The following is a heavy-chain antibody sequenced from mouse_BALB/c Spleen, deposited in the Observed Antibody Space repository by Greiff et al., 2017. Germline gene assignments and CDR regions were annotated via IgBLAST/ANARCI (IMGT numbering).Heavy chain of an antibody. Sequence: EVQLVESGGGLVQPGGSRKLSCAASGFTFSSFGMHWVRQAPEKGLEWVAYISSGSSTIYYADTVKGRFTISRDNPKNTLFLQMTSLRSEDTAMYYCARCPYGNYVSWFAYWGQGTLVTVSA. J-gene: IGHJ3*01. CDR3: ARCPYGNYVSWFAY. CDR1: GFTFSSFG. D-gene: IGHD2-10*02. CDR2: ISSGSSTI. V-gene: IGHV5-17*02.